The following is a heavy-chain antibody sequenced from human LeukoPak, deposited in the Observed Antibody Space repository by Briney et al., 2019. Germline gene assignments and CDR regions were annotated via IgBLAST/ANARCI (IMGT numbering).Heavy chain of an antibody. D-gene: IGHD2-21*01. CDR2: INGSGDAT. CDR1: GFIFSHYT. Sequence: GGSLRLSCAASGFIFSHYTMTWVRQGPGKGLEWVSSINGSGDATKYADSLMGRFTISRDNSKNTVSLQMNSLRAEDTAVYYCAKSDCGSDGCKLLNYWGQGTLVSVSS. V-gene: IGHV3-23*01. CDR3: AKSDCGSDGCKLLNY. J-gene: IGHJ4*02.